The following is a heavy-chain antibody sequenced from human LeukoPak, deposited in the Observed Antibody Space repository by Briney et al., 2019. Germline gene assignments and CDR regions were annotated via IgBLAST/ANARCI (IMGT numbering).Heavy chain of an antibody. CDR2: ISYSGNT. Sequence: SETLSLTCTVSGDSISSYNSFWGWIRQPPGKGLEWIGTISYSGNTYYNPSLKSRVTISADTSKNQFSLKVTSATAADTAVYYCARASSGYYWDFDYWGQGTLVTVSS. J-gene: IGHJ4*02. D-gene: IGHD3-22*01. CDR1: GDSISSYNSF. V-gene: IGHV4-39*01. CDR3: ARASSGYYWDFDY.